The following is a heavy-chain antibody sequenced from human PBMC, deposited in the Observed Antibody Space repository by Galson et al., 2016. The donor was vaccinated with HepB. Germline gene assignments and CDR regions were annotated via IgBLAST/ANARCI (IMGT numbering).Heavy chain of an antibody. V-gene: IGHV2-5*02. D-gene: IGHD1-26*01. CDR2: IYWDDHK. CDR1: GFSLNTRGVR. J-gene: IGHJ5*02. CDR3: AHVKSGALNWFDP. Sequence: PALVKPTQTLTLTCTFSGFSLNTRGVRVGWIRQTPEKALERLALIYWDDHKRYSSSLQTRLNITGDTARSQVVLTMTNMDPVDTATYYCAHVKSGALNWFDPWGQGTLVTVSS.